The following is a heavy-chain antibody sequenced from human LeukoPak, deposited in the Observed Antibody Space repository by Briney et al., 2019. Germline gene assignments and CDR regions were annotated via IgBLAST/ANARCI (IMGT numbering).Heavy chain of an antibody. J-gene: IGHJ6*03. CDR3: ARDWGVGGRPGYMDV. V-gene: IGHV4-59*01. D-gene: IGHD6-6*01. Sequence: SETLSLTCTVSGGSISSSYWSWIRQPPGKGLEWIGYIYYSGSTNYNPSLKSRVTILVDTSKNQFSLKLSSVTAADTAVYFCARDWGVGGRPGYMDVWGKGTTVTVSS. CDR1: GGSISSSY. CDR2: IYYSGST.